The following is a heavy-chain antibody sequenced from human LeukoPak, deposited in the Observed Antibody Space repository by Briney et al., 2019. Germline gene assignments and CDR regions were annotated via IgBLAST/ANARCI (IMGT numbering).Heavy chain of an antibody. D-gene: IGHD2-8*01. J-gene: IGHJ4*02. V-gene: IGHV3-30*18. Sequence: QPGRSLRLSCAASGFTFSSSGMHWARQAPGKGLEWVAVISYDGSNKYYADSVKGRFTFSRDNSKNTLYLQMNSLRAEDTAVYYCAKEYCSNSVCHSLDYWGQGTLVTVSS. CDR2: ISYDGSNK. CDR3: AKEYCSNSVCHSLDY. CDR1: GFTFSSSG.